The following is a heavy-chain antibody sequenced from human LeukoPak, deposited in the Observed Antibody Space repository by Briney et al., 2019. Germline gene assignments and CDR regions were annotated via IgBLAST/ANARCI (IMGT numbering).Heavy chain of an antibody. Sequence: SETLSLTCTVSGGSISSYYWSWIRQPPGKGLEWIGYIYYSGSTNYNPSLKSRVTISVDTSKNQFSLKLSSVTAADTAVYYCARGADYGDYDALFDYWGQGTLVTVSS. CDR2: IYYSGST. J-gene: IGHJ4*02. CDR1: GGSISSYY. V-gene: IGHV4-59*01. D-gene: IGHD4-17*01. CDR3: ARGADYGDYDALFDY.